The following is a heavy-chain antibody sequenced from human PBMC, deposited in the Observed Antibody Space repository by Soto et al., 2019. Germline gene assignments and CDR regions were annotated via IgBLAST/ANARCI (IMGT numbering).Heavy chain of an antibody. CDR2: IFATGHT. Sequence: SETLSLTCIVSGGSISEKYWNWVRQPPGRGLEWIGLIFATGHTDYNPSLKSRVTMSVDASKNQFSLRLTSMTAADTAVYYCVASLAASGLNWLDPWGRGTLVTVSS. V-gene: IGHV4-4*07. CDR3: VASLAASGLNWLDP. D-gene: IGHD6-13*01. CDR1: GGSISEKY. J-gene: IGHJ5*02.